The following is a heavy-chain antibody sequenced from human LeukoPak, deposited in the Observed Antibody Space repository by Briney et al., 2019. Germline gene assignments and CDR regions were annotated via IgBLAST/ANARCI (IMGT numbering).Heavy chain of an antibody. CDR3: ARGAWYSSSRNAFDI. Sequence: SETLSLTCTVSGGSIGTGHYYWSWIRQPPGKGLEWIGYIYTSGGTNYNPPLKSRVTMSVDTSRDQFSLKLTSLTAADTAVYYCARGAWYSSSRNAFDIWGQGTVVTVSS. V-gene: IGHV4-30-4*01. D-gene: IGHD6-13*01. CDR1: GGSIGTGHYY. J-gene: IGHJ3*02. CDR2: IYTSGGT.